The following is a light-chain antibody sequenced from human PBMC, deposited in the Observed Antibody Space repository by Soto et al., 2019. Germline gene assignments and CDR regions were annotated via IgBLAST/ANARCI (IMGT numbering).Light chain of an antibody. J-gene: IGLJ1*01. V-gene: IGLV2-11*01. CDR1: SNDVGGYNY. CDR3: CSSAISHTYV. CDR2: DVT. Sequence: QSVLTQPRSVSGSPGQSVTISCTGTSNDVGGYNYVSWYQQHPGKAPKLVIYDVTKRPSGVPDRFYGSKSGNTASLTISGLQAEDEADYYCCSSAISHTYVFGTGTKLTVL.